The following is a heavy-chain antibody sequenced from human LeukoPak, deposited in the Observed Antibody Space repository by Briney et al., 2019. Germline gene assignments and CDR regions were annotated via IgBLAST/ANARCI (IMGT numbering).Heavy chain of an antibody. CDR3: ARDLSLRDYDSSGYKDY. CDR1: GFNFSSYS. Sequence: GGSLRLSCAASGFNFSSYSMNWVRQAPGKGLEWVSSISRNSGYISYADSVKGRFLISRDNAKNSLFLQINSLRAEDTAVYYCARDLSLRDYDSSGYKDYWGQGTLVTVSS. V-gene: IGHV3-21*01. J-gene: IGHJ4*02. D-gene: IGHD3-22*01. CDR2: ISRNSGYI.